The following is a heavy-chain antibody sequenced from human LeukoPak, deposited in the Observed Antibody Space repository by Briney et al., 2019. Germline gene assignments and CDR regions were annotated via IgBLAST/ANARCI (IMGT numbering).Heavy chain of an antibody. CDR2: VSESGDSI. V-gene: IGHV3-23*01. Sequence: GGSLRLSCAASGFTFSHYAMTWVRQGPGQGLEWVSTVSESGDSIYYADSVKGRFTISRDNSKNTLYLQMNSLRAEDTAVYYCAKSAVAGKKYYFDYWGQGTLVTVSS. D-gene: IGHD6-19*01. CDR1: GFTFSHYA. J-gene: IGHJ4*02. CDR3: AKSAVAGKKYYFDY.